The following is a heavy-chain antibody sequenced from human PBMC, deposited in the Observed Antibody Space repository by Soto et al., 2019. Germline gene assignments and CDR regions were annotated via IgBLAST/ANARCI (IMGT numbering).Heavy chain of an antibody. V-gene: IGHV4-59*01. CDR1: GGSISSYY. CDR3: ARGREGASWTDGYYFDY. J-gene: IGHJ4*02. D-gene: IGHD1-1*01. Sequence: PSETLSLTCTVSGGSISSYYWSWIRQPPGKGLEWIGYIYYSGSTNYNPSLKSRVTISVDTSKNQFSLKLSSVTAADTAVYYCARGREGASWTDGYYFDYWGQGTLVTVSS. CDR2: IYYSGST.